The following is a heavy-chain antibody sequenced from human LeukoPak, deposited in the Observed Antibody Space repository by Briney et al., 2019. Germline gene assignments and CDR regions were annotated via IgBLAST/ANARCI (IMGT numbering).Heavy chain of an antibody. CDR3: ARGPKDLLFRRSRDYFGD. J-gene: IGHJ4*02. Sequence: GGSLRLSCEASGFTFSSYSMNWVRQAPGKGLEWVSCIGSSHNNIYYADSVKGRFTISRDNAKNSLYLQMSSLRVEDTAVYYCARGPKDLLFRRSRDYFGDWGQGTTVTVSS. D-gene: IGHD2-21*01. CDR1: GFTFSSYS. V-gene: IGHV3-21*06. CDR2: IGSSHNNI.